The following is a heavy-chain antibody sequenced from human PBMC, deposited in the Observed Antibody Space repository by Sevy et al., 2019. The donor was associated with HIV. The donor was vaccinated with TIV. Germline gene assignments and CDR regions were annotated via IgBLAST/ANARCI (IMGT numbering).Heavy chain of an antibody. CDR3: VRDSGSYSLFDY. D-gene: IGHD3-10*01. CDR1: GFTFSKSW. CDR2: VKTDGSGT. V-gene: IGHV3-74*01. J-gene: IGHJ4*02. Sequence: GGSLRLSCTASGFTFSKSWMHWVRQVPGKGLQWVSRVKTDGSGTIYADSVKGRFIISRDNAKNTVYLQMNSLRAEDTDVYFCVRDSGSYSLFDYWGQGTLVTVSS.